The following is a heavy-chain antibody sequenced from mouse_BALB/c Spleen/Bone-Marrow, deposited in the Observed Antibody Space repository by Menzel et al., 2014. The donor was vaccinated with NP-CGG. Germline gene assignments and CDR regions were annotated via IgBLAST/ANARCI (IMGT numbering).Heavy chain of an antibody. Sequence: QVTLKECGAELVRPGASVKLSCKTSGYIFTSYWIHWVKQRSGQGPEWIARIYPGSGSTYYNEKFEGKATLTADKSSSTAYMQLSSLKSEDSAVYFCASGVTTGWFVYWGQGTLVTVSA. CDR1: GYIFTSYW. V-gene: IGHV1-76*01. CDR3: ASGVTTGWFVY. J-gene: IGHJ3*01. D-gene: IGHD2-2*01. CDR2: IYPGSGST.